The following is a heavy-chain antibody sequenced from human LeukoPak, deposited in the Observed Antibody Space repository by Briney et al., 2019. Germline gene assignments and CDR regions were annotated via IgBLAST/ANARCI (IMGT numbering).Heavy chain of an antibody. CDR1: GGSISSYY. D-gene: IGHD6-19*01. CDR2: IYYSGST. V-gene: IGHV4-59*12. J-gene: IGHJ1*01. CDR3: ARDRSTKSIAVAGTIYFQH. Sequence: SETLSLTCTVSGGSISSYYWSWIRQPPGKGLEWIGYIYYSGSTNYNPSLKSRVTISVDTSKNQFSLKLSSVTAADTAVYYCARDRSTKSIAVAGTIYFQHWGQGTLVTVSS.